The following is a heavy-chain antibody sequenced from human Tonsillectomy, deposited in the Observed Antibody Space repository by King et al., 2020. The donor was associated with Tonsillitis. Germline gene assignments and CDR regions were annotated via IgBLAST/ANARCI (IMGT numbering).Heavy chain of an antibody. CDR1: GFTFSSYG. V-gene: IGHV3-33*05. D-gene: IGHD6-19*01. J-gene: IGHJ4*02. CDR3: ARERLWSSGWGIDN. Sequence: VQLVESGGGVVQPGRPLRLSCAASGFTFSSYGIHWVRQAPGKGLEWVALISYDGSRTYYTESVQGRFTISRDNSNNTLYLQMTSLRTEDTAVYYCARERLWSSGWGIDNWGRGTLVTVSS. CDR2: ISYDGSRT.